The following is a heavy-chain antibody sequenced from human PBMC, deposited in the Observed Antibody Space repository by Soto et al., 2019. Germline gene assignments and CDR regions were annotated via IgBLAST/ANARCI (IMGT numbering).Heavy chain of an antibody. D-gene: IGHD2-15*01. J-gene: IGHJ4*02. CDR3: VRHHIGYCSGGSCYPGGHYFDY. Sequence: GASVKVSCKASGGTFSSYAISWVRQAPGQGLEWMGGIIPIFGTANYAQKFQGRVTITADESTSTVYMELSSLRSEDTAVYYCVRHHIGYCSGGSCYPGGHYFDYWGQGTLVTVSS. CDR2: IIPIFGTA. CDR1: GGTFSSYA. V-gene: IGHV1-69*13.